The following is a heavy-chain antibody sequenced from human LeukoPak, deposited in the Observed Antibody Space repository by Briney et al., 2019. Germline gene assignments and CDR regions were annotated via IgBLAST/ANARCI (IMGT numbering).Heavy chain of an antibody. V-gene: IGHV4-59*01. CDR3: ARVFDSGSQAYFYYMDV. J-gene: IGHJ6*03. Sequence: PSETLSLTCNVSGGSIRGYYWSWIRQPPGKGLEWIGCIYSSGSTNYNPSLKSRVTMSVDTSKNQFSLKVSSVTAADTAVYYCARVFDSGSQAYFYYMDVWGKGTTVTIFS. D-gene: IGHD3-10*01. CDR1: GGSIRGYY. CDR2: IYSSGST.